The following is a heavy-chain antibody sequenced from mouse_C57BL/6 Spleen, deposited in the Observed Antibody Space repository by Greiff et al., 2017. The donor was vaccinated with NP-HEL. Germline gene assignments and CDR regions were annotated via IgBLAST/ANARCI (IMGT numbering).Heavy chain of an antibody. CDR3: ARNYYGSSYGLAY. V-gene: IGHV5-15*01. CDR1: GFTFSDYG. CDR2: ISNLAYSI. Sequence: EVQLVESGGGLVQPGGSLKLSCAASGFTFSDYGMAWVRQAPRKGPEWVAFISNLAYSIYYADTVTGRFTISRENAKNTLYLEMSSLRSEDTAMYYCARNYYGSSYGLAYWGQGTLVTVSA. J-gene: IGHJ3*01. D-gene: IGHD1-1*01.